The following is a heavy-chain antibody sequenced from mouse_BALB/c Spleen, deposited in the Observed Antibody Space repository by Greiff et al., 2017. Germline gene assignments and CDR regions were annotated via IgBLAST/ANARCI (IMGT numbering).Heavy chain of an antibody. V-gene: IGHV1-18*01. CDR3: ARRYYDYTWFAY. Sequence: VQLKESGPELVKPGASVKIPCKASGYTFTDYNMDWVKQSHGKSLEWIGDINPNNGGTIYNQKFKGKATLTVDKSSSTAYMELRSLTSEDTAVYYCARRYYDYTWFAYWGQGTLVTVSA. J-gene: IGHJ3*01. CDR1: GYTFTDYN. CDR2: INPNNGGT. D-gene: IGHD2-4*01.